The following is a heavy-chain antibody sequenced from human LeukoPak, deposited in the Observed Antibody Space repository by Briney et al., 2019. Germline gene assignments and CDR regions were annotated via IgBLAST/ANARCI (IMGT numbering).Heavy chain of an antibody. V-gene: IGHV7-4-1*02. CDR3: ARDFDLSGGNPFGY. D-gene: IGHD4-23*01. CDR2: INTKTGNP. Sequence: ASVKVSCKASGYTFTSYAMNWVGQAPGQGGEWMGWINTKTGNPTNAQGFTGGVVFSLDTSVSTAYLQISSLKAEDTAVYYCARDFDLSGGNPFGYWGQGTLVTVS. CDR1: GYTFTSYA. J-gene: IGHJ4*02.